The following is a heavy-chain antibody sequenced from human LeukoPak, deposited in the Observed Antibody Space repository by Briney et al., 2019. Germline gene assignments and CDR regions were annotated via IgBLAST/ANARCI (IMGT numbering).Heavy chain of an antibody. CDR1: GFTFSNYA. CDR2: ISGSGGST. V-gene: IGHV3-23*01. J-gene: IGHJ6*03. Sequence: HPGGSLRLSCAASGFTFSNYAMSWVRQAPGKGLEWVSAISGSGGSTYYADSVKGRFTISRDNSKNTLYLQMNSLRAEDTAVYYCARAGSTVTTNSLCYYYYMDVWGKGTTVTVSS. CDR3: ARAGSTVTTNSLCYYYYMDV. D-gene: IGHD4-17*01.